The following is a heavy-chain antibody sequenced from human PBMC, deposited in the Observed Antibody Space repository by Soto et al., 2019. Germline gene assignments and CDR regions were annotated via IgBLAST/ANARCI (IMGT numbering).Heavy chain of an antibody. Sequence: SETLSLTCTVSGGSISSCSYYWGWIRQPPGKGLDWIGSIYYSGNTYNNPSLKSRVTIFVDTSKNQFSLKLSSVTAADTAVYYCARRLNCSVGNCYDAFDIWGQGTKVTVSS. J-gene: IGHJ3*02. V-gene: IGHV4-39*01. D-gene: IGHD2-15*01. CDR3: ARRLNCSVGNCYDAFDI. CDR2: IYYSGNT. CDR1: GGSISSCSYY.